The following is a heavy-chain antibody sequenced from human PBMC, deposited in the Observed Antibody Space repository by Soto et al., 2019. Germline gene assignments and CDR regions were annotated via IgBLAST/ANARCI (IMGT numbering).Heavy chain of an antibody. Sequence: QVQLQQWGAGLLEPSETLSLTCAVYGGSFSGYYWGWFRQPPGKGLEWIGEVKHSGNINYNPSLKTRLTVSVDTSKNQFSLKLSSMTAADTAMYCCARGSHFDFSSGYADSFDVWGQGTMVTVSS. D-gene: IGHD3-3*01. V-gene: IGHV4-34*01. J-gene: IGHJ3*01. CDR2: VKHSGNI. CDR1: GGSFSGYY. CDR3: ARGSHFDFSSGYADSFDV.